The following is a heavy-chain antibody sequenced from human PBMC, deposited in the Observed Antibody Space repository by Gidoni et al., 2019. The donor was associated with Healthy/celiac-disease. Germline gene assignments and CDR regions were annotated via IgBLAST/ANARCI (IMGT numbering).Heavy chain of an antibody. CDR3: AGRSGSYYVGAFDI. J-gene: IGHJ3*02. CDR2: IYYSGST. V-gene: IGHV4-39*01. D-gene: IGHD1-26*01. CDR1: GGSISSRSYY. Sequence: QLQLQESGPGLVKPSETLSLTCTVSGGSISSRSYYWGWIRQPPGKGLEWIGSIYYSGSTYYNPSLKSRVTISVDTSKNQFSLKLSSVTAADTAVYYCAGRSGSYYVGAFDIWGQGTMVTVSS.